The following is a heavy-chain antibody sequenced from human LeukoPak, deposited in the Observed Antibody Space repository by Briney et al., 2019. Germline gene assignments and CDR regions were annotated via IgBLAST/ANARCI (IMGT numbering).Heavy chain of an antibody. D-gene: IGHD3-10*01. Sequence: KSSGTLSLTCAVSGGSISSSNWWSWVRQPPGKGLEWIGEIYHSGSTNYNPSLKSRVTISVDKSKNQFSLKLSSVTAADTAVYYCARDAPPHVLLWFGDLAAGGPKAFDIWGQGTMVTVSS. J-gene: IGHJ3*02. CDR3: ARDAPPHVLLWFGDLAAGGPKAFDI. V-gene: IGHV4-4*02. CDR2: IYHSGST. CDR1: GGSISSSNW.